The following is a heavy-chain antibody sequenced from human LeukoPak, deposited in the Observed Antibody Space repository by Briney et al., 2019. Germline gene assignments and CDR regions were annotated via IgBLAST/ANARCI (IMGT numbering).Heavy chain of an antibody. J-gene: IGHJ3*02. V-gene: IGHV4-4*07. D-gene: IGHD1-26*01. CDR3: TRDGRRGNNGDAFDI. CDR2: IYTNDDT. Sequence: PSETLSLTRTVSGGSISIYYWSWIRQPAGKGLERIGRIYTNDDTKYNPSLKSRVTMSVNTSKKHFSLKLSSVTAADTAVYYCTRDGRRGNNGDAFDIWGQGTMVTVSS. CDR1: GGSISIYY.